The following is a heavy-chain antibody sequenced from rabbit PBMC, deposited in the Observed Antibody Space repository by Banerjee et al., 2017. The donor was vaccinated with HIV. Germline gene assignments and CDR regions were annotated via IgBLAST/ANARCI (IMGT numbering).Heavy chain of an antibody. J-gene: IGHJ4*01. CDR1: GFSFSSSYW. CDR2: IVTGDAFT. D-gene: IGHD4-1*01. V-gene: IGHV1S45*01. CDR3: ARELAGVIGWNFDL. Sequence: QEQLVESGGGLVKPGASLTLTCKASGFSFSSSYWICWVRQAPGKGLEWIACIVTGDAFTYHPNWAEGRFTISKTSSAPGTLQMSSLTTADTAPYFCARELAGVIGWNFDLWGPGTLVTVS.